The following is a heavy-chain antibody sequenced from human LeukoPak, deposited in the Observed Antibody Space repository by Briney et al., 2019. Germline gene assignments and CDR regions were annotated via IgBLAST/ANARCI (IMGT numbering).Heavy chain of an antibody. Sequence: TSETLSLTCTVSGGSISSYFWSWIRQPPGKGLEWIGYIYYSGSTNYNPSLKSRVTISVDTSKNQFSLKLTSVTAADTAVYYCARNHYGHPLDYWGQGTLVTVSS. V-gene: IGHV4-59*01. J-gene: IGHJ4*02. CDR3: ARNHYGHPLDY. CDR2: IYYSGST. CDR1: GGSISSYF. D-gene: IGHD4-17*01.